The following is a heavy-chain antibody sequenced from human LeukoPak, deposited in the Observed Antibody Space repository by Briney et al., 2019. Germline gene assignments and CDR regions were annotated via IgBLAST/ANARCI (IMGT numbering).Heavy chain of an antibody. CDR1: GYTFIRYA. D-gene: IGHD3-16*01. V-gene: IGHV7-4-1*02. J-gene: IGHJ4*02. Sequence: GASVKVSCKASGYTFIRYAINWLRQVPGQGLEWMGWIDMYTANPAYAQGFTERFVFSSDTSVSTAYLEISNLKAEDTAVYYCARHDNDDDFDYWGQGTLVTVSS. CDR3: ARHDNDDDFDY. CDR2: IDMYTANP.